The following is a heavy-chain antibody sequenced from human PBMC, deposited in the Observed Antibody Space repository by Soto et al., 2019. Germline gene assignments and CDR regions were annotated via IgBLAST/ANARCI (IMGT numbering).Heavy chain of an antibody. CDR3: AKYCSSDVCFDY. CDR1: GFTFSSCS. J-gene: IGHJ4*02. V-gene: IGHV3-48*02. Sequence: GSLPLSGASSGFTFSSCSMNWLRPAPGKGLEWVSLISGSGDTKYYADSVKGRFTISRDNAKNSLYLQMSSLRDEDTAVYYCAKYCSSDVCFDYWGQGTLVTVSS. CDR2: ISGSGDTK. D-gene: IGHD2-8*01.